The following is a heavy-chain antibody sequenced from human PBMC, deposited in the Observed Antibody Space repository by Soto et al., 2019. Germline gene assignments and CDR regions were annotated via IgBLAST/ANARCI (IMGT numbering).Heavy chain of an antibody. V-gene: IGHV3-74*01. D-gene: IGHD2-15*01. CDR1: GFTFSSYW. CDR2: INSDGSST. CDR3: ARGLRYCSGGSCYFYMDV. Sequence: GGSLRLSCAASGFTFSSYWMHWVRQAPGKGLVWVSRINSDGSSTSYADSVKGRFTISRDNAKNTLYLQMNSLRAEDTAVYYCARGLRYCSGGSCYFYMDVWGKGTTVTVSS. J-gene: IGHJ6*03.